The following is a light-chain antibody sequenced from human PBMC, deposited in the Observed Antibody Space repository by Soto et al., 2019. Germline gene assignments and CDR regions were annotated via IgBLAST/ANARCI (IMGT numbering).Light chain of an antibody. CDR1: QSVSSNY. CDR2: GAS. J-gene: IGKJ1*01. Sequence: EIVSTQSPGTLSLSPGERATLSCRASQSVSSNYLAWYQQKPGQAPRLLIYGASSRATGIPDRFSGSGSGTDFTLTISRLEPEDSAVYFCQQYDTSPTFGQGTKVDI. CDR3: QQYDTSPT. V-gene: IGKV3-20*01.